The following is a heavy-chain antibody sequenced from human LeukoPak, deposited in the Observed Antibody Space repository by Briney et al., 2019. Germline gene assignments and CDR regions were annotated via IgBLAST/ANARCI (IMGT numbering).Heavy chain of an antibody. J-gene: IGHJ4*02. CDR1: GYRFTSNW. Sequence: GESLKISCKGSGYRFTSNWIAWVRQMPGKGLEWMGIIYPGDSDTRYSPSFQGQVTISADKSISTAYLQWSSLRASDTAIYFCAYGRYYFDSWGQGTLVTVSS. V-gene: IGHV5-51*01. CDR2: IYPGDSDT. D-gene: IGHD3-16*01. CDR3: AYGRYYFDS.